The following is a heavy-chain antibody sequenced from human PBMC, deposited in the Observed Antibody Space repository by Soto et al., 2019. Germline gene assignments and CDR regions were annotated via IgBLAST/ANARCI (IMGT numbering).Heavy chain of an antibody. Sequence: QVQLVQSGAEVKKPGASVKVSCKASGYTFTNYGVSWVRQAPGQGLEWMGWINTYKGNTNYAPKFQGRVTMTTETSTSTAYMELRSLRSDDTAIYYCAKVQEKWSKFFDYWGQGTLVTVSS. D-gene: IGHD2-15*01. V-gene: IGHV1-18*01. CDR2: INTYKGNT. CDR1: GYTFTNYG. CDR3: AKVQEKWSKFFDY. J-gene: IGHJ4*02.